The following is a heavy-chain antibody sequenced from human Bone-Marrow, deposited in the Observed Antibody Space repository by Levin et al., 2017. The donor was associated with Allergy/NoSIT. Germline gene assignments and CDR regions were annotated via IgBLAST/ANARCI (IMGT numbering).Heavy chain of an antibody. V-gene: IGHV3-7*04. CDR2: IKLDGSEK. CDR1: GFTFSDYW. D-gene: IGHD6-19*01. CDR3: ARDLTPYNSGWYDALDI. Sequence: GESLKISCAASGFTFSDYWMTWVRQAPGKGPEWVANIKLDGSEKNYVDSVKGRFTISRDNTMNSLYLQVNSLRAEDTAVYYCARDLTPYNSGWYDALDIWGQGTMVTVSS. J-gene: IGHJ3*02.